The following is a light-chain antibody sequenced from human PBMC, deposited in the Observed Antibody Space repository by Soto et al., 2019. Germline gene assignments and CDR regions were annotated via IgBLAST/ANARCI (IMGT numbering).Light chain of an antibody. CDR3: QSYDSSLSGYV. V-gene: IGLV1-40*01. CDR2: GNN. CDR1: SSNIGAGYD. J-gene: IGLJ1*01. Sequence: QSALTQPPSVSGAPGQRVTISCTGSSSNIGAGYDVHWYQQLPATAPKLLIYGNNNRPSGVPDRFSGSKSGTSASPAITGLQAEDEADYYCQSYDSSLSGYVFGTGTKVTVL.